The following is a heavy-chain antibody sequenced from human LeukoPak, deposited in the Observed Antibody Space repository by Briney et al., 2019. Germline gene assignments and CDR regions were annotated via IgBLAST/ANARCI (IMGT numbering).Heavy chain of an antibody. CDR2: ISGYNGRT. D-gene: IGHD3-16*01. CDR3: ARVRGGATVSDSYFDY. V-gene: IGHV1-18*01. CDR1: GHVFTNYG. Sequence: ASVKVSCKASGHVFTNYGLNWVRQAPGQGLEWMGWISGYNGRTGYAQKVQDRVIMTIDTSTKTAYMELRSLRSDDAAVYYCARVRGGATVSDSYFDYWGQGTLVTVSS. J-gene: IGHJ4*02.